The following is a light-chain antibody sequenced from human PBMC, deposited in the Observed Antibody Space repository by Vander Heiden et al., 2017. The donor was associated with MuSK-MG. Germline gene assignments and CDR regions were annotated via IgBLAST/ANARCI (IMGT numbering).Light chain of an antibody. CDR2: AAS. Sequence: DIRMTQSPSSLSASVGDRVIISCRASQHINTYLNWYQQKPGRGPKLLMYAASRLQSGVPSRFSGSGSGTEFSLTISRLQPEDFATYYCQQRNSTPWTFGQGTKVDVK. CDR1: QHINTY. J-gene: IGKJ1*01. CDR3: QQRNSTPWT. V-gene: IGKV1-39*01.